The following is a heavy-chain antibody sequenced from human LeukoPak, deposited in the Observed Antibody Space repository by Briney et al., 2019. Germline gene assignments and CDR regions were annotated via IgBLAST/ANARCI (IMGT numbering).Heavy chain of an antibody. D-gene: IGHD3-22*01. CDR3: AHMTYYYDSSGPRRGYFDL. Sequence: ASVKVSCKASGYTFTGYYMHWVRQAPGQGLEWMGWINPNSGGTNYAQKFQGRVTMTRDTSINTAYMELSRLRSDDTAVYYCAHMTYYYDSSGPRRGYFDLWGRGTLVTVSS. CDR2: INPNSGGT. V-gene: IGHV1-2*02. J-gene: IGHJ2*01. CDR1: GYTFTGYY.